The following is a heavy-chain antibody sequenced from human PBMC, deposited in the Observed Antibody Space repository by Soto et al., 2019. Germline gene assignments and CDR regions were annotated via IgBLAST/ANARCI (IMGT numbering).Heavy chain of an antibody. J-gene: IGHJ5*02. CDR1: GDSISSYY. CDR3: ARMIVLVPAAIGGNWFDP. V-gene: IGHV4-4*08. Sequence: SETLSLTCTVSGDSISSYYWGWIRQPPGKEMEWIGYVSPIWGSAYNPSLQSRVAISLDTSKSQFSLELTSVTATDTAVYYCARMIVLVPAAIGGNWFDPWGQGTLVTVSS. D-gene: IGHD2-2*01. CDR2: VSPIWGS.